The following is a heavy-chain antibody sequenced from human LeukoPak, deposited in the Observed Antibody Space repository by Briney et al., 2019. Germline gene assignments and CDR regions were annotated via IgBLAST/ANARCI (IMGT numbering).Heavy chain of an antibody. Sequence: SGPTLVNPTQTLTLTCTFSGFSLNTDGVGVGWIRQPPGKALEWLGIIYWNDVNRYSPSPKSRLTITKDTSKNQVVLTMTNVDPVDTATYYCAHNSRIVGPTFKYYFDYWGQGTLVTVSS. CDR1: GFSLNTDGVG. D-gene: IGHD1-26*01. CDR3: AHNSRIVGPTFKYYFDY. V-gene: IGHV2-5*01. J-gene: IGHJ4*02. CDR2: IYWNDVN.